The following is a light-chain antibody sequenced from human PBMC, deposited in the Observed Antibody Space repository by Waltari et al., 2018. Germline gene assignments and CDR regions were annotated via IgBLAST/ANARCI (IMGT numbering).Light chain of an antibody. V-gene: IGLV2-11*01. CDR1: SIDVGGYNY. CDR3: CSYAGSYTFV. CDR2: DVN. J-gene: IGLJ2*01. Sequence: QSALTQPRSVSRYPGQSVTISCTGTSIDVGGYNYVSWYQQPPGKAPKFMIYDVNKRPSGVPDRFSGSKSGNTASLTISGLQAEDEADYYCCSYAGSYTFVFGGGTKLTVL.